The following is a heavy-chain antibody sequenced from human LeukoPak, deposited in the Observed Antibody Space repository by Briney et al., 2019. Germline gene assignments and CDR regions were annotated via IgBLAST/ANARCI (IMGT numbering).Heavy chain of an antibody. D-gene: IGHD4-17*01. Sequence: PGGSLTLSCAASGFTFSGSAMHWVRRASGKGLEWIGRIRSKANSYATAYAASVKGRFTISRDDSKKTAYLQMNSLKTEDTAVYYCASWDYADSETFDFWGQGTMVTVSS. CDR2: IRSKANSYAT. CDR1: GFTFSGSA. J-gene: IGHJ3*01. V-gene: IGHV3-73*01. CDR3: ASWDYADSETFDF.